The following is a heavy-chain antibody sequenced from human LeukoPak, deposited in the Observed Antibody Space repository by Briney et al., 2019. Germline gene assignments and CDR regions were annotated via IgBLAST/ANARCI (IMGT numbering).Heavy chain of an antibody. V-gene: IGHV1-69*13. CDR2: IVPIFGTA. D-gene: IGHD2-15*01. Sequence: SVKVSCKTSGGTFSNYAITWVRQAPGQGLEWMGGIVPIFGTANLAQKFQGRVTITADESTTTAYMELSSLKSEDTAVYYCAREQVVPWYFDLWGRGTLVTVSS. J-gene: IGHJ2*01. CDR1: GGTFSNYA. CDR3: AREQVVPWYFDL.